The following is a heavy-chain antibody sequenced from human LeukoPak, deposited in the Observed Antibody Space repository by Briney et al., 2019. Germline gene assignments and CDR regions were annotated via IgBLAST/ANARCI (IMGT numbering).Heavy chain of an antibody. J-gene: IGHJ6*02. Sequence: PSETLSLTCAVYGGSFSGYYWSRIRQPPGKGLEWIGEINHSGSTNYNPSLKSRVTISVDTSKNQFSLKLSSVTAADTAVYYCARGPVDPNYDYVWGSYRYRERPADRYYYYYGMDVWGQGTTVTVSS. CDR1: GGSFSGYY. CDR3: ARGPVDPNYDYVWGSYRYRERPADRYYYYYGMDV. CDR2: INHSGST. D-gene: IGHD3-16*02. V-gene: IGHV4-34*01.